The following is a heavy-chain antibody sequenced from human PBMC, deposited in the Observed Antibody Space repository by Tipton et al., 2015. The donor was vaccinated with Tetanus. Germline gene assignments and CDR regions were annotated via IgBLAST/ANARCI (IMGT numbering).Heavy chain of an antibody. D-gene: IGHD2-8*01. CDR3: ARRLIQNWFAP. CDR1: GASINAGGYL. CDR2: IYYTGNT. V-gene: IGHV4-31*03. J-gene: IGHJ5*02. Sequence: TLSLTCNVSGASINAGGYLWTWVRQHPERGLEWIGYIYYTGNTYYNPSLKSRVTISVDTSKNQFSLKLTSLTAADTAVYYCARRLIQNWFAPWGQGTLVTVSS.